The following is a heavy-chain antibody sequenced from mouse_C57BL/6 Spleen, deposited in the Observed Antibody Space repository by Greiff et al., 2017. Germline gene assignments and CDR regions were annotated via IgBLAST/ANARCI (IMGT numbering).Heavy chain of an antibody. CDR2: ISYSGST. J-gene: IGHJ3*01. Sequence: EVQRVESGPGMVKPSQSLSLTCTVTGYSITSGYDWHWIRHFPGNKLEWMGYISYSGSTNYNPSLKSRISITHDTSKNHFFLKLNSVTTEDTATYYCARENYGSFAYWGQGTLVTVSA. D-gene: IGHD1-1*01. V-gene: IGHV3-1*01. CDR1: GYSITSGYD. CDR3: ARENYGSFAY.